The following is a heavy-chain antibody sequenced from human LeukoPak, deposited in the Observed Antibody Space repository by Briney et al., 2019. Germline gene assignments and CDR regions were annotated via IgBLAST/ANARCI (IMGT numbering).Heavy chain of an antibody. V-gene: IGHV1-2*02. CDR1: GYTFTGYY. J-gene: IGHJ3*02. CDR2: INPNSGGT. Sequence: ASVKVSCKVSGYTFTGYYMHWVRQAPGQGLEWMGWINPNSGGTNYAQKFQGRVTMTRDTSISTAYMELSRLRSDDTAVYYCAREAYCGGDCSDAFDIWGQGTMVTVSS. D-gene: IGHD2-21*01. CDR3: AREAYCGGDCSDAFDI.